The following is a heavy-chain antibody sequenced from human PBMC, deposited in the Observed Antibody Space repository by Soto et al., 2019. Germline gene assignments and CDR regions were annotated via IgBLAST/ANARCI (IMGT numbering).Heavy chain of an antibody. D-gene: IGHD6-13*01. J-gene: IGHJ6*02. V-gene: IGHV5-10-1*01. CDR2: IDPSDSYT. CDR3: ARKDVMLSRAAGSYYYGMDV. Sequence: GESLKISCKGCGYSFTSYWISWVRQMPGKGREWMGRIDPSDSYTNYSPSFQGHVTISADKSISTAYLQWSSLKASDTAMYYCARKDVMLSRAAGSYYYGMDVWGQGTTVTVSS. CDR1: GYSFTSYW.